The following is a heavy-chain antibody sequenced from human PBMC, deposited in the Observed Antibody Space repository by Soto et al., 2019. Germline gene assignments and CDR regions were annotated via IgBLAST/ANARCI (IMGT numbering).Heavy chain of an antibody. CDR1: GFTFSSYG. D-gene: IGHD2-2*01. CDR2: ISYDGSNK. V-gene: IGHV3-30*18. CDR3: AKDLGPAATPTGPFDP. Sequence: PGGSLRLSCAASGFTFSSYGMPWVRQAPGKGLEWVAVISYDGSNKYYADSVKGRFTISRDNSKNTLYLQMNSLRAEDTAVYYCAKDLGPAATPTGPFDPWGQGTLVTVSS. J-gene: IGHJ5*02.